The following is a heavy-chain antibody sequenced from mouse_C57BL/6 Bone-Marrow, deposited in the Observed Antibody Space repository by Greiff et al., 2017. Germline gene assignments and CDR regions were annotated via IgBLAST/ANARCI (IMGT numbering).Heavy chain of an antibody. J-gene: IGHJ3*01. Sequence: EVELMESGGGLVKPGGSLKLSCAASGFTFSSYAMSWVRQTPEKRLEWVATISDGGSYTYYPDNVKGRFTISRDNAKNNLYLQMSHLKSEDTAMYYCARAAYWGQGTLVTVSA. CDR2: ISDGGSYT. CDR3: ARAAY. V-gene: IGHV5-4*01. CDR1: GFTFSSYA.